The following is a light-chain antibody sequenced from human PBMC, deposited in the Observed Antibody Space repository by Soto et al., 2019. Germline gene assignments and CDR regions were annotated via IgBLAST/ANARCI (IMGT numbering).Light chain of an antibody. V-gene: IGLV1-40*01. CDR1: SSNIGAGYD. Sequence: QSVLTQPPSVSGAPGQRVTISCTGSSSNIGAGYDVHWYQQVTGTAPKLLIYVNNNRPSGVPDRFSGSKSGTSASLVITGLQAEDEADYYYQSYDSSLSASVFGGGTQLTVL. CDR3: QSYDSSLSASV. J-gene: IGLJ3*02. CDR2: VNN.